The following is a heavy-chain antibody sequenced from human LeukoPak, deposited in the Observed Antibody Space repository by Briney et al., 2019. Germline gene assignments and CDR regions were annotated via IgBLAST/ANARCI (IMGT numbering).Heavy chain of an antibody. CDR3: ARHRHDTATVLDY. CDR1: GGSISSSSYY. V-gene: IGHV4-39*01. CDR2: IYYSGST. Sequence: PSETLSLTCTVSGGSISSSSYYWGWIRQPPGKGLEWIGSIYYSGSTYYNPSLESRVTISVDTSKNQFSLKLSSVTAADTAVYYCARHRHDTATVLDYWGQGTLVTVSS. J-gene: IGHJ4*02. D-gene: IGHD5-18*01.